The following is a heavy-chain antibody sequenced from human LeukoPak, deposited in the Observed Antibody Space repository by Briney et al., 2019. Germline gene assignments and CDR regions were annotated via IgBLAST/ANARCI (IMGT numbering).Heavy chain of an antibody. J-gene: IGHJ3*02. CDR3: ASDHYYGSGSPAFDI. D-gene: IGHD3-10*01. V-gene: IGHV4-4*07. CDR2: IYTSGST. CDR1: GGSISSYY. Sequence: SETLSLTCTVSGGSISSYYWSWIPQPAGKGLEWIGRIYTSGSTNYNPSLKSRVTMSVDTSKNQFSLKLSSVSAADTDVYYCASDHYYGSGSPAFDIWGPGTMVTVSS.